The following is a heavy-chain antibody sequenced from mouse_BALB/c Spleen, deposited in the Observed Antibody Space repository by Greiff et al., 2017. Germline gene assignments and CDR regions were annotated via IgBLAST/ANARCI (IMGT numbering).Heavy chain of an antibody. J-gene: IGHJ2*01. Sequence: DVKLVESGGGLVKPGGSLKLSCAASGFTFSSYAMSWVRQTPEKRLEWVASISSGGSTYYPDSVKGRFTISRDNARNILYLQMSSLRSEDTAMYYCARGYYYGSSYLDYWGQGTTLTVSA. CDR1: GFTFSSYA. V-gene: IGHV5-6-5*01. CDR3: ARGYYYGSSYLDY. D-gene: IGHD1-1*01. CDR2: ISSGGST.